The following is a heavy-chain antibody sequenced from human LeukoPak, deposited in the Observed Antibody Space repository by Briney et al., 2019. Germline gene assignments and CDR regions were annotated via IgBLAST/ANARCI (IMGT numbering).Heavy chain of an antibody. CDR1: GFTFSNYA. V-gene: IGHV3-30*04. J-gene: IGHJ4*02. CDR2: ISYDGSNK. D-gene: IGHD4-17*01. CDR3: ATDHGFHYGAYFDY. Sequence: GGSLRLSCAASGFTFSNYAMHWVRQAPGKGLEWVAVISYDGSNKYSADSVKGRFTISRDNSKNTLYLQMNSLRPEDTAVYYCATDHGFHYGAYFDYWGQGTLVTVSS.